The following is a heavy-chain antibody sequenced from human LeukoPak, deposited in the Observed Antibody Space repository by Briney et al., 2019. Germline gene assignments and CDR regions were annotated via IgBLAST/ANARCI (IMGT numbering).Heavy chain of an antibody. D-gene: IGHD6-13*01. CDR2: IRSKANSYAT. CDR3: TSPIAAAGSGNAFDI. J-gene: IGHJ3*02. Sequence: PGGSLKLSCAASGFTFSGSAMHWVRQASGKGLEWVGRIRSKANSYATAYAASVKGRFTISRDDSKNTAYLQMNSLKTEDTAVYYCTSPIAAAGSGNAFDIWGQGTMVTVSS. V-gene: IGHV3-73*01. CDR1: GFTFSGSA.